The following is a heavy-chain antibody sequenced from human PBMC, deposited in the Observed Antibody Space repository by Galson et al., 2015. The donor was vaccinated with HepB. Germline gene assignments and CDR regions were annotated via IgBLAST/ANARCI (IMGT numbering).Heavy chain of an antibody. CDR2: IRSKAYGGTT. Sequence: SLRLSCAASGFTFGDYAMSWFRQAPGKGLEWVGFIRSKAYGGTTEYAASMKGRFTISRDDSKSIAYLQMNSLKTEDTAVYYCSVLRFLEWLFLPPYGMDVWGQGTTVTVSS. J-gene: IGHJ6*02. D-gene: IGHD3-3*01. CDR1: GFTFGDYA. V-gene: IGHV3-49*03. CDR3: SVLRFLEWLFLPPYGMDV.